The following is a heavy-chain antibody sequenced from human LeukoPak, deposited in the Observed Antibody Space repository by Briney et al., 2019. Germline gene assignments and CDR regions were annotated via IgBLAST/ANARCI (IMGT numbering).Heavy chain of an antibody. V-gene: IGHV4-34*01. J-gene: IGHJ5*02. D-gene: IGHD2-15*01. CDR3: ARGSRAASYSCWFDP. Sequence: SETLSLTCAVYGGSFSGYYWSWIRQPPGKGLEWIGEINHSGSTNYNPSLKSRVTISVDTPKNQFSLKLSSVTAADTAVYYCARGSRAASYSCWFDPWGQGTLVTVSS. CDR1: GGSFSGYY. CDR2: INHSGST.